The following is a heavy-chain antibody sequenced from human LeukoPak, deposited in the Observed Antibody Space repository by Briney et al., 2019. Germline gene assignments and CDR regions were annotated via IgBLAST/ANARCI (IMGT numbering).Heavy chain of an antibody. J-gene: IGHJ4*02. CDR1: GGSISSYY. Sequence: SSETLSLTCTVSGGSISSYYWSWIRQPPGKGLEWIGYIYYSGSTNYNPSLKSRVTISVDTSKNQFSLKLSSVTAADTAVYYCASHGVKTYYYDSSGYYLHGYFDYWGQGTLVTVSS. CDR2: IYYSGST. V-gene: IGHV4-59*08. D-gene: IGHD3-22*01. CDR3: ASHGVKTYYYDSSGYYLHGYFDY.